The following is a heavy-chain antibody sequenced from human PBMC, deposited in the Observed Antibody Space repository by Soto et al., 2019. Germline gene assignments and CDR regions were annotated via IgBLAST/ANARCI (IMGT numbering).Heavy chain of an antibody. CDR2: INAGNGNT. D-gene: IGHD3-9*01. CDR1: GYTFTSYA. J-gene: IGHJ4*02. Sequence: ASVTVSCKASGYTFTSYAMHWVRQAPGQRLEWMGWINAGNGNTKYSQKFQGRVTITRDTSASTAYMELSSLRSEDTAVYYCARVLRYFDWLPYFDYWGQGTLVTVSS. CDR3: ARVLRYFDWLPYFDY. V-gene: IGHV1-3*01.